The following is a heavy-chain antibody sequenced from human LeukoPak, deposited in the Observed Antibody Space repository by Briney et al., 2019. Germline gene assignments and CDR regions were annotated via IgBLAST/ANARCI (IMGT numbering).Heavy chain of an antibody. CDR1: GFTFSSYA. V-gene: IGHV3-30-3*01. CDR3: ASGHDILTGRFGHAFDI. CDR2: ISYDGSNK. J-gene: IGHJ3*02. D-gene: IGHD3-9*01. Sequence: PGGSLRLSCAASGFTFSSYAMHWVRQAPGKGLEWVAVISYDGSNKYYADSVKGRFTISRDNSKNTLYLQMNSLRAEDTAVYYCASGHDILTGRFGHAFDIWGQGTMVTVSS.